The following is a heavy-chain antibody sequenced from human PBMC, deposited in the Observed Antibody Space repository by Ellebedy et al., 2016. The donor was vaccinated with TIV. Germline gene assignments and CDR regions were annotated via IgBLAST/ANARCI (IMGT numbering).Heavy chain of an antibody. V-gene: IGHV1-24*01. CDR3: TAHLPQPLRGEYYYAMDV. J-gene: IGHJ6*02. D-gene: IGHD5/OR15-5a*01. CDR1: AYTFTELF. CDR2: FDPEAGQT. Sequence: ASVQVSCKVSAYTFTELFKHWVRQAPGKGLEWMGGFDPEAGQTSYAQKFQGRVTMTEDTSTDTAYMQLSTLRSEDTAVYYCTAHLPQPLRGEYYYAMDVWGQGTTVIVSS.